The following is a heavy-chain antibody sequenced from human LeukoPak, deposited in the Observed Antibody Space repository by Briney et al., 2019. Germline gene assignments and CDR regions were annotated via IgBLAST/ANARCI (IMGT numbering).Heavy chain of an antibody. J-gene: IGHJ4*02. V-gene: IGHV4-39*07. CDR2: MYYSGST. D-gene: IGHD1-26*01. CDR1: GGSISSSSYY. CDR3: ARGYRGSYYSYFDY. Sequence: SETLSLTCTVSGGSISSSSYYWGWIRQPPGKGLEWIGSMYYSGSTYYNPSLKSRVTISVDTSKNQFSLKLSSVTAADTAVYYCARGYRGSYYSYFDYWGQGTLDTVSS.